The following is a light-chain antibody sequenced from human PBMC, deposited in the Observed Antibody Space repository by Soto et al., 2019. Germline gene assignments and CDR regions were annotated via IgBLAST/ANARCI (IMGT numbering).Light chain of an antibody. CDR1: QYFSGH. V-gene: IGKV3-15*01. CDR3: QVYNNWPSWT. CDR2: GAS. Sequence: EIVVTQSPATLSVSPGERVTLSCRASQYFSGHLAWYQHKPGQPPRLLLYGASTRATGIPVRFSGSTSGTEFTLTISSLQSEDVALYYCQVYNNWPSWTFGQGTKVDIK. J-gene: IGKJ1*01.